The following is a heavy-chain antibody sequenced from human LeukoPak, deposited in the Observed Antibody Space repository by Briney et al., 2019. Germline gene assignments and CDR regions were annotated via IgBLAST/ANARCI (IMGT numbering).Heavy chain of an antibody. CDR3: ASSPYCGGDCYSY. D-gene: IGHD2-21*01. V-gene: IGHV1-69*02. J-gene: IGHJ4*02. Sequence: SVKVSCKASGGTFSSYTISWVRQAPGQGLEWMGRIIPILGIANYAQKFQGTVTITADKSTSTAYMELSSLRSEDTAVYYCASSPYCGGDCYSYWGQGTLVTVSS. CDR2: IIPILGIA. CDR1: GGTFSSYT.